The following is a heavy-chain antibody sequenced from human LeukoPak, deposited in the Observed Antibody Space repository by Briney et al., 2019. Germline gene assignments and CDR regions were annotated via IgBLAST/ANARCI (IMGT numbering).Heavy chain of an antibody. D-gene: IGHD3-9*01. Sequence: GGSLRLSCVVSGFTFSSHWMSWVRQAPGKGLEWVANIKEDGSEKYYVDSVKGRFTISRDNAKKSLYLQMDSLRTEDTAVYYCATHGYSELRYFDWSTNEWGQGTLVTVSS. V-gene: IGHV3-7*01. CDR1: GFTFSSHW. J-gene: IGHJ4*02. CDR2: IKEDGSEK. CDR3: ATHGYSELRYFDWSTNE.